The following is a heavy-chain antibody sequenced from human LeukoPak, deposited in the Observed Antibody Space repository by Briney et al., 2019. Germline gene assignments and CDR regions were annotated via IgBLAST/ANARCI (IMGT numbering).Heavy chain of an antibody. CDR1: GFTFSSYG. J-gene: IGHJ4*02. CDR3: AKTFPRYCSRTSCRATTVVLFDY. D-gene: IGHD2-2*01. Sequence: GGSLRLSCAASGFTFSSYGMHWVRQAPGKGLEWVAVISYDGSNKYYADSVKGRFTISRNNSKNTLYLQMNSLRAEDTAVYYCAKTFPRYCSRTSCRATTVVLFDYWGQGTLVTVSS. CDR2: ISYDGSNK. V-gene: IGHV3-30*18.